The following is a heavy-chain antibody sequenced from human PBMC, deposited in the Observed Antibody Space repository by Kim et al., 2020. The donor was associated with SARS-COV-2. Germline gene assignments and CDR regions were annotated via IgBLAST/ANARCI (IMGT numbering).Heavy chain of an antibody. CDR3: ARAGPNNNSPWFREPQYYMDV. D-gene: IGHD3-10*01. CDR2: IYHSGST. Sequence: SETLSLTCAVSGGSISSSNWWSWVRQPPGKGLEWIGEIYHSGSTNYNPSLKSRVTISVDKSKNQFSLKLSSVTAADTAVYYCARAGPNNNSPWFREPQYYMDVWGKGTTVTVSS. V-gene: IGHV4-4*02. J-gene: IGHJ6*03. CDR1: GGSISSSNW.